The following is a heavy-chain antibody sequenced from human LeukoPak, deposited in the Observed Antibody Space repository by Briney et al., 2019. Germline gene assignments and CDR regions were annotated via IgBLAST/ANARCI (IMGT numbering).Heavy chain of an antibody. CDR2: IYYSGST. Sequence: SETLSLTCTVSGGSISSSSYYWGWIRQPPGKGLEWIGSIYYSGSTYYNPSLKSRVTISVDTSKNQFSLKLSSVAAADTAVYYCARHSRIFGVIDYWGQGTLVTVSS. J-gene: IGHJ4*02. D-gene: IGHD3-3*02. V-gene: IGHV4-39*01. CDR1: GGSISSSSYY. CDR3: ARHSRIFGVIDY.